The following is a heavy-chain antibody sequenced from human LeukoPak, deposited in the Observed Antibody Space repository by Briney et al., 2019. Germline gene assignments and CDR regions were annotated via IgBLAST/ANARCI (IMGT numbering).Heavy chain of an antibody. J-gene: IGHJ4*02. CDR1: GFTFSSYG. V-gene: IGHV3-30*02. D-gene: IGHD4-11*01. CDR3: AKGNNDYSNYVVWY. Sequence: GRSLRLSCAASGFTFSSYGMHWVRQAPGKGLEWVAFIRYDGSNKYYADSVKGRFTISRDNSKNTLYLQMNSLRAEDTAVYYCAKGNNDYSNYVVWYWGQGTLVIVSS. CDR2: IRYDGSNK.